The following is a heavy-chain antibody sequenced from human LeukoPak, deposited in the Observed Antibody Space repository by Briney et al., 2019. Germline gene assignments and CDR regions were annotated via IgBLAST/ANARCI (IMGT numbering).Heavy chain of an antibody. J-gene: IGHJ3*02. CDR3: ARDLGDAFDI. Sequence: PGGSPRLSCAASGFTFSDYYMSWIRQAPGKGLEWVSYISSRGSTIYYADSVKGRFTISRDNAKNSLYLQMHRLRAEDTAVYYCARDLGDAFDIWGQGTMVTVSS. V-gene: IGHV3-11*04. CDR2: ISSRGSTI. D-gene: IGHD3-16*01. CDR1: GFTFSDYY.